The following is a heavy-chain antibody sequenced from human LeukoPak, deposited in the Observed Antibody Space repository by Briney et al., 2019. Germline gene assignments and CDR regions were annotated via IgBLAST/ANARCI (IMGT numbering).Heavy chain of an antibody. CDR1: GDSVSSNSAA. D-gene: IGHD3-3*02. V-gene: IGHV6-1*01. Sequence: PSQTLSLTCAISGDSVSSNSAAWNWIRQSPSRGLEWLGRTYYRSKWFNDYALSVKSRITINPDTSKNQFSLRLNSVTPEDTAVYYCAGGLLLSVIWVDSFNIWGQGTMVTVSS. J-gene: IGHJ3*02. CDR3: AGGLLLSVIWVDSFNI. CDR2: TYYRSKWFN.